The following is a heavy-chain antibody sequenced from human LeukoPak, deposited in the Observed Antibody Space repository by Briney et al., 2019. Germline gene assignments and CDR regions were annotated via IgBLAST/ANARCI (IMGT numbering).Heavy chain of an antibody. J-gene: IGHJ3*02. Sequence: SETLSLTCTVSGGSISSYYWSWIRQPAGKGPEWIGRIYTSGSTNYNPSLKSRVTMSVDTSKNQFSLKLSSVTAADTAVYYCARDSGLLWFGELQAFDIWGQGTMVTVSS. V-gene: IGHV4-4*07. D-gene: IGHD3-10*01. CDR1: GGSISSYY. CDR3: ARDSGLLWFGELQAFDI. CDR2: IYTSGST.